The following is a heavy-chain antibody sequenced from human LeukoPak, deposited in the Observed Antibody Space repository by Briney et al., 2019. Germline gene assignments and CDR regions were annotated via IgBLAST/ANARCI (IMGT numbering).Heavy chain of an antibody. Sequence: GGSLRLSCAASGLTFRSYGMGWVRQAPGKGPEWVSSITSSGTTNYAEFVKDRFVISRDNSKDTLFLQMNSLRVEDTAVYYCANTGSYSIYWGQGTLVTVSS. CDR1: GLTFRSYG. CDR2: ITSSGTT. V-gene: IGHV3-23*01. CDR3: ANTGSYSIY. D-gene: IGHD1-1*01. J-gene: IGHJ4*02.